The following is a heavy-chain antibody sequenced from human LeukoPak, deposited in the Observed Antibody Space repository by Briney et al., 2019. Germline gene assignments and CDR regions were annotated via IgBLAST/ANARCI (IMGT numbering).Heavy chain of an antibody. CDR2: IYYSGST. CDR1: GGSISSYY. Sequence: SETLSLTCTLSGGSISSYYWSWIRQPPGKGLEWVGYIYYSGSTYYNPSLKSRVTISVDTSKNQFSLKLSSVTAADTAVYYCARDAAGTWDNWFDPWGQGTLVTVSS. D-gene: IGHD6-13*01. V-gene: IGHV4-59*01. J-gene: IGHJ5*02. CDR3: ARDAAGTWDNWFDP.